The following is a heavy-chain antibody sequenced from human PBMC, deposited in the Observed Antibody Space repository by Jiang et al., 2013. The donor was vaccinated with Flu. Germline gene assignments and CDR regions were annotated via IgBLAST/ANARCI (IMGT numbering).Heavy chain of an antibody. Sequence: KYYSTSLKTRLTISKDTSKNQVVLTMTNMDPVDTATYYCARIYYYDHLVAFDIWGQGTVVTVSS. D-gene: IGHD3-22*01. V-gene: IGHV2-70*01. CDR3: ARIYYYDHLVAFDI. J-gene: IGHJ3*02. CDR2: K.